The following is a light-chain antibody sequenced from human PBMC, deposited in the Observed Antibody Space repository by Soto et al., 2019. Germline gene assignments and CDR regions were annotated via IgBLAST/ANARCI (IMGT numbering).Light chain of an antibody. Sequence: QSALTQPASVSGSPGQSITISCTGTSSDVGSYNLVSWCQQHPGKAPKLMIYEGSKRPSGVSNRFSGSKSGNTASLTISGLQAEDEADYYCCSYAGTFYVFGTGTKLTVL. J-gene: IGLJ1*01. V-gene: IGLV2-23*01. CDR2: EGS. CDR3: CSYAGTFYV. CDR1: SSDVGSYNL.